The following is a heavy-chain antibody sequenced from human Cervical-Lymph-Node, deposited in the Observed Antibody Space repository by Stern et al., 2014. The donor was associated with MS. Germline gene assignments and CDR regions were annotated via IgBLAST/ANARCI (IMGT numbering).Heavy chain of an antibody. CDR2: LSPGDSAT. D-gene: IGHD5-18*01. CDR3: ARRRIQLWGDAFDI. V-gene: IGHV5-51*01. Sequence: VQLGQSGAEVKQPGESLKLSCKGSGYTFTSYWIGWVRQLPGQVLEWMGILSPGDSATTYTPSFQGQVTISADKSTSTAYLQWSSLKASDTAMYYCARRRIQLWGDAFDIWGQGTMVTVSS. J-gene: IGHJ3*02. CDR1: GYTFTSYW.